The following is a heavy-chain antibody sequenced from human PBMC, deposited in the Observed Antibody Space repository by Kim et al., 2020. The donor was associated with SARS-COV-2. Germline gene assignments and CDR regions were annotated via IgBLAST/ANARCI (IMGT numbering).Heavy chain of an antibody. Sequence: ASVKVSCKASGYTFTSYAMHWVRQAPGQRLEWMGWINAGNGNTKYSQKFQGRVTITRDTSASTAYMELSSLRSEDTAVYYCARLVPLFGAYYYYYYGMDVWGQGTTVTVSS. CDR2: INAGNGNT. J-gene: IGHJ6*02. V-gene: IGHV1-3*01. D-gene: IGHD3-10*01. CDR1: GYTFTSYA. CDR3: ARLVPLFGAYYYYYYGMDV.